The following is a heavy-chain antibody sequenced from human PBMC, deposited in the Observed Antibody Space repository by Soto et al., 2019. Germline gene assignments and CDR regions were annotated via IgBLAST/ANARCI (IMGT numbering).Heavy chain of an antibody. D-gene: IGHD2-2*01. J-gene: IGHJ5*02. CDR3: ARGGALRPNAHFPLDP. CDR2: IHVSGYT. Sequence: QLQLQESGSGLVKPSQTLSLTCTVSGVSITSGSYSWSWIRQAPGKGLEWIGNIHVSGYTSFNPSLRGRVSMSVATSKNQFSLELMSVTVADTAVYYCARGGALRPNAHFPLDPWGRGSLVTVSS. CDR1: GVSITSGSYS. V-gene: IGHV4-30-2*01.